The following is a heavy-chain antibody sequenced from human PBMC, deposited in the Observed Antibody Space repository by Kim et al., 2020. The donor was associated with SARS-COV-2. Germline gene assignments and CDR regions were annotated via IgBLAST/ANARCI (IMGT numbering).Heavy chain of an antibody. CDR3: ARGINLAFDY. CDR1: GFAFSAHA. V-gene: IGHV3-48*02. Sequence: GGSLRLSCTASGFAFSAHAMNWVRQAPGEGLEWISFISYNREILYRDSVRGRFTISRDNAKDSLYLQMNSLRDEDTAVYYCARGINLAFDYWGQGILVTVSS. J-gene: IGHJ4*02. CDR2: ISYNREI.